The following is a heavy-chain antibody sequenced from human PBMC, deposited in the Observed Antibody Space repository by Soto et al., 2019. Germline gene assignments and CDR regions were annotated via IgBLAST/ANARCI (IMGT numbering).Heavy chain of an antibody. J-gene: IGHJ4*02. CDR2: SSATGAGP. Sequence: EVQLLESGGGLVQPGGSLRLSCAASGFPFSSYGMTWVRQAPGKGLEWGSFSSATGAGPYYADSVKGRFTISRDNSKNTLYLQMTSLRADDTAVYYCAKDRRAGGNYGFYSDFWGQGALVIVSS. V-gene: IGHV3-23*01. D-gene: IGHD1-7*01. CDR3: AKDRRAGGNYGFYSDF. CDR1: GFPFSSYG.